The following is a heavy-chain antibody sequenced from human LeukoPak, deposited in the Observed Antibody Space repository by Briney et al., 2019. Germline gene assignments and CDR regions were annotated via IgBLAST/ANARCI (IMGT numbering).Heavy chain of an antibody. J-gene: IGHJ4*02. Sequence: GGSLRLSCAAAGFTFSSYGMRWVRQAPGKWLEWVAVISYDGSNKYYADSVKGRFTISRDNSKNTLYLQMNSLRAEDTAVYYCAMSEVASSGYYGFDYWGQGTLVTVSS. CDR3: AMSEVASSGYYGFDY. D-gene: IGHD3-22*01. CDR2: ISYDGSNK. CDR1: GFTFSSYG. V-gene: IGHV3-30*03.